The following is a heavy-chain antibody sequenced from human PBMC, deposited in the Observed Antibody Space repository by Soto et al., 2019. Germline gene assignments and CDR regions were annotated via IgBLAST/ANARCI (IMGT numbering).Heavy chain of an antibody. Sequence: EVQVVDSGGGLVRPGGSLRLSCAGSGLSFRNYSMNWVRQAPGKGLEWVSRISGSDDTTHYRDSVEGRFTVSRDESRNTLYLQMNSLRAEDTATCFCLVRAGDYWGQGTLVTVSS. CDR2: ISGSDDTT. J-gene: IGHJ4*02. CDR3: LVRAGDY. V-gene: IGHV3-23*04. CDR1: GLSFRNYS. D-gene: IGHD2-21*01.